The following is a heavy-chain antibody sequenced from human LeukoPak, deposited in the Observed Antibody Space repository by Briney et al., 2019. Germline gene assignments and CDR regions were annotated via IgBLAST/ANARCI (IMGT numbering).Heavy chain of an antibody. D-gene: IGHD2-15*01. CDR2: INPNSGGP. V-gene: IGHV1-2*02. CDR3: ARCSGGSCLKPLFDY. Sequence: ASVTVSCKASGYTFTGYYMHWVRQAPGQGLEWMGWINPNSGGPNYAQKFQGRVTMTRDTSISTAYMELSRLRSDDTAVYYCARCSGGSCLKPLFDYWGQGTLVTVSS. J-gene: IGHJ4*02. CDR1: GYTFTGYY.